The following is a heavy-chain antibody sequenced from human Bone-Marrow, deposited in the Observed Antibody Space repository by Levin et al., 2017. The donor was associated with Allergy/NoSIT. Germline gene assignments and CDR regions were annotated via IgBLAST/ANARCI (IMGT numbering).Heavy chain of an antibody. D-gene: IGHD5-18*01. CDR1: GFSLRRSGMC. J-gene: IGHJ4*02. CDR2: IDWEDDK. V-gene: IGHV2-70*17. Sequence: SGPTLVKPQQTLTLTCTFSGFSLRRSGMCVSWIRQPPGKALEWLARIDWEDDKFYSTSLKTRLSISKDTSKNQVVLTMTNMDAADTATYYCARVRADTRSWSDDYWGQGILVTVSS. CDR3: ARVRADTRSWSDDY.